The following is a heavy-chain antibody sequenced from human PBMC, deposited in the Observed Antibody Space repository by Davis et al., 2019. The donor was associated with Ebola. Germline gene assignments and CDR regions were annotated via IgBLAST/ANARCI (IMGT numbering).Heavy chain of an antibody. Sequence: SETLSLTCTVSGGSISSSSYYWGWIRQPPGKGLEWIGSIYYSGSTYYNPSLKSRVTISVDTSKNQFSLKLSSVTAADTAVYYCARTYYYGSGIYNWFDPWGQGTLVTVSS. CDR2: IYYSGST. J-gene: IGHJ5*02. D-gene: IGHD3-10*01. CDR3: ARTYYYGSGIYNWFDP. CDR1: GGSISSSSYY. V-gene: IGHV4-39*01.